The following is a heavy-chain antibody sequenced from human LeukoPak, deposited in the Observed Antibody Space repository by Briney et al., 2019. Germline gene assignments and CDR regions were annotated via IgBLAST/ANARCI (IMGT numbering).Heavy chain of an antibody. J-gene: IGHJ3*02. V-gene: IGHV5-51*01. D-gene: IGHD1-1*01. CDR1: GYSLTIYW. CDR2: IYLGDSDI. CDR3: ASQRYSTLGAFDI. Sequence: GESLKISCKGSGYSLTIYWIAWVRQMPGKGLEWMGIIYLGDSDIRYSPSFQGQVTISADKSITTAYLQWSSLKASDTAMYYCASQRYSTLGAFDIWGQGTMVTVSS.